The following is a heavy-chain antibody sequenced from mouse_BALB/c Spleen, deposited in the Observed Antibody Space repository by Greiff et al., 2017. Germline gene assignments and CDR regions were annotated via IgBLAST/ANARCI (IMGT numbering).Heavy chain of an antibody. Sequence: VQLQQSGAELVRPGTSVKVSCKASGYAFTNYLIEWVKQRPGQGLEWIGVINPGSGGTNYNEKFKGKATLTADKSSSTAYMQLSSLTSDDSAVYFCARSAYRYDGFAYWGQGTLVTVSA. CDR1: GYAFTNYL. V-gene: IGHV1-54*01. D-gene: IGHD2-14*01. CDR2: INPGSGGT. CDR3: ARSAYRYDGFAY. J-gene: IGHJ3*01.